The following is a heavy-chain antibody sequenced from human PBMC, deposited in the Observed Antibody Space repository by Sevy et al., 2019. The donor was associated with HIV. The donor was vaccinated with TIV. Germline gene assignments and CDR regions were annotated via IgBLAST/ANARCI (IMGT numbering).Heavy chain of an antibody. D-gene: IGHD2-2*02. CDR2: IKQDGSEK. V-gene: IGHV3-7*01. CDR3: ARERWVVVVPAAIGYYYGMDV. J-gene: IGHJ6*02. CDR1: GFTFSSYW. Sequence: GGSLRLSCAASGFTFSSYWMSWVRQAPGKGLEWVANIKQDGSEKYYVDSVKGRFTISRDNAKNSLYLQMNSLRAEDTAVYYCARERWVVVVPAAIGYYYGMDVWDQGTTVTVSS.